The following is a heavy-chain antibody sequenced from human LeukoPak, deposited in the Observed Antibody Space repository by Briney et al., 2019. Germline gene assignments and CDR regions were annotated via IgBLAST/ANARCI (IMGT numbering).Heavy chain of an antibody. CDR3: AVARGLTDPLDF. CDR2: IVVGSGYT. D-gene: IGHD3-10*01. CDR1: RFTFSSPT. V-gene: IGHV1-58*01. J-gene: IGHJ4*02. Sequence: SVKVSCKASRFTFSSPTVQWGRQARGQRLEWIGWIVVGSGYTNYAQKFQERVTFTGDMSTGTVYMELSSLRSEDTAVYYCAVARGLTDPLDFWGQGTLVTVSS.